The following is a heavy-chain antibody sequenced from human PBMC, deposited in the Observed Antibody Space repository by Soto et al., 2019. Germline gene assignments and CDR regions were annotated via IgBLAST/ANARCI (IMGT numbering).Heavy chain of an antibody. J-gene: IGHJ5*02. Sequence: QIQLVQSGREVRQPGASVRLSCKTTGYSFSSYGINWLRQAPGQGLEWMGWISGYNEDTNYAQKFQDRLTMTTDTLTTTAHMDLASLTPDDTAVYFCARDRLPGTGYSDFWGAGSRWFDPWGQGTLVAVSS. CDR1: GYSFSSYG. V-gene: IGHV1-18*04. CDR3: ARDRLPGTGYSDFWGAGSRWFDP. CDR2: ISGYNEDT. D-gene: IGHD3-3*01.